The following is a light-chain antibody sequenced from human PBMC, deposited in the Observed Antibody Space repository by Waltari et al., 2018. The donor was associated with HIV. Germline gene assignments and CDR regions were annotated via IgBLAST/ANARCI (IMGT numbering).Light chain of an antibody. CDR3: QQYYTLPPT. Sequence: DIVMTQSPDSLTVSLGERATINCRSSRTVFYNSNNLNYLAWYQQKPRQPPKVLIYRASTRASGVSDRFTGSGSGTDFSLTISGLQAEDLAVYYCQQYYTLPPTFGGGTKVEIK. CDR1: RTVFYNSNNLNY. V-gene: IGKV4-1*01. J-gene: IGKJ4*01. CDR2: RAS.